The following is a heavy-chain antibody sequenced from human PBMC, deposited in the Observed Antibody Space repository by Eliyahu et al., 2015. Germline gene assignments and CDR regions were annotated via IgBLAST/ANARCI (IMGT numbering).Heavy chain of an antibody. D-gene: IGHD4-23*01. Sequence: QLQLQESXPGLVKPSETLSLTCTVSGXSXSGSAYSWGWLXQPPGKGLXXIGTXYYXXSSYYNPSLKSRVTISVDTSKSQFSLKLGSVTAADTAVYYCARQGATVASPVDYWGRGTLVTVSS. J-gene: IGHJ4*02. CDR2: XYYXXSS. CDR3: ARQGATVASPVDY. V-gene: IGHV4-39*01. CDR1: GXSXSGSAYS.